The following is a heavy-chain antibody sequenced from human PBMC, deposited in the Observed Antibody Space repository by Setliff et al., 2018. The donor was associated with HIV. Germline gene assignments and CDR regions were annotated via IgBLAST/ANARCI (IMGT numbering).Heavy chain of an antibody. CDR1: GGSLSNHY. CDR3: ARSYYDFWNGLPRSFDV. CDR2: VYYSGST. V-gene: IGHV4-59*11. Sequence: SETLSLTCTVSGGSLSNHYWSWLRQSPKNGLEWIGYVYYSGSTNYKPSFKSRVSISVDTSRNQFSLNLASLTTADTAMYYCARSYYDFWNGLPRSFDVWGQGTMVTVS. D-gene: IGHD3-3*01. J-gene: IGHJ3*01.